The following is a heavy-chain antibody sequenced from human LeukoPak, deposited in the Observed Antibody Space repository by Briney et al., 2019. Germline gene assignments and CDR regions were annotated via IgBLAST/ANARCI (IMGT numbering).Heavy chain of an antibody. CDR3: ARRGIGYGMDV. Sequence: PGGSLRLSCAASGFTFSSYWTHWVRQAPGKGLVWVSRINSDGTTTNYADSVKGRFTISRENAKNTVHLQMNSLRAEDTAVYYCARRGIGYGMDVWGQGTTVTVSS. CDR2: INSDGTTT. V-gene: IGHV3-74*01. CDR1: GFTFSSYW. D-gene: IGHD1-26*01. J-gene: IGHJ6*02.